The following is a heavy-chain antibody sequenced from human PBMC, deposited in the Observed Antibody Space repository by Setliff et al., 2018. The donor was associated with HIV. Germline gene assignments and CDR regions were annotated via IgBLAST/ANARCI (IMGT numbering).Heavy chain of an antibody. CDR3: VTSSSWSSRLNF. D-gene: IGHD2-2*01. CDR2: IYTSGTT. J-gene: IGHJ4*02. CDR1: GGSISSGTYY. V-gene: IGHV4-61*09. Sequence: SETLSLTCTVSGGSISSGTYYWSWIRQPAGKGLEWIGHIYTSGTTNYNPSLKSRVTISLDTSKNQFSLKLSSVTAADTAVYYCVTSSSWSSRLNFWGPGMLVTVS.